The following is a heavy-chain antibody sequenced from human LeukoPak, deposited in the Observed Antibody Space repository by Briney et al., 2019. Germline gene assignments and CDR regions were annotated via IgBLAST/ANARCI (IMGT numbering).Heavy chain of an antibody. CDR2: LSGSAGSP. V-gene: IGHV3-23*01. D-gene: IGHD3-16*01. Sequence: GGSLRLSCVASGLTFSSYALTWVRQAPGKGLEWVSGLSGSAGSPYYADSVKGRFTISRDNAKNTVYLQMNSLRVEDTAVYYCARDLGGPDYWGQGARVTVSS. CDR3: ARDLGGPDY. J-gene: IGHJ4*02. CDR1: GLTFSSYA.